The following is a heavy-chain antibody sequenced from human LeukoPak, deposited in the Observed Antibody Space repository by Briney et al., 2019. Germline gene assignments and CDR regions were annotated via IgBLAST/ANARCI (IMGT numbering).Heavy chain of an antibody. Sequence: GGSLRLSCAASGFTFATYGMHWVRQAPGKGLQWVAFIQNDEIDKFYADSVRGRFTISRDNSKNMLYLQMNSLRAEDTAVYYCAKERKLLPFDCWGQGTLFTVSS. V-gene: IGHV3-30*02. J-gene: IGHJ4*02. CDR3: AKERKLLPFDC. CDR2: IQNDEIDK. CDR1: GFTFATYG. D-gene: IGHD4-23*01.